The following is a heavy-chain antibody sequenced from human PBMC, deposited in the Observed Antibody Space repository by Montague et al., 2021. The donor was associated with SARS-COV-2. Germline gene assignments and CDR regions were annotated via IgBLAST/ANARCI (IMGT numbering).Heavy chain of an antibody. CDR1: GGSISSSSYY. V-gene: IGHV4-39*07. CDR2: IYYSGST. D-gene: IGHD6-13*01. CDR3: ARVGRQQLVRLSGMDV. J-gene: IGHJ6*02. Sequence: SETLSLTCTVSGGSISSSSYYWGWIRQPLGKGLEWIGSIYYSGSTYYNPSLKSRVTISVDTSKNQFSLKLSSVTAADTAVYYCARVGRQQLVRLSGMDVWGQGTTVTGSS.